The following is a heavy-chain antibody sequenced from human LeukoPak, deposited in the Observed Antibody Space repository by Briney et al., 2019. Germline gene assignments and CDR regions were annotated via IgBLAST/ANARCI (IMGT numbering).Heavy chain of an antibody. J-gene: IGHJ6*02. CDR2: IYHSGST. V-gene: IGHV4-38-2*02. Sequence: SETPSLTCTVSGYSISSGYYWGWIRQPPGKGLEWIGSIYHSGSTYYNPSLKSRVTISVDTSKNQFSLKLSSVTAADTAVYYCARELAAAGFGQWVYYYYGMDVWGQGTTVTVSS. D-gene: IGHD6-13*01. CDR3: ARELAAAGFGQWVYYYYGMDV. CDR1: GYSISSGYY.